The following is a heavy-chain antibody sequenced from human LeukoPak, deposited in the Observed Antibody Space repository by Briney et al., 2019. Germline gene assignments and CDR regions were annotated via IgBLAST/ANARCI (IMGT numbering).Heavy chain of an antibody. CDR3: ARDRSDIVVDRDVFDY. J-gene: IGHJ4*02. V-gene: IGHV1-2*02. Sequence: ASVKVSCKASGYTFTGYYMHWGRQAPGQGLEWMGWINPNSGGTNYAQKFQGRVTMTRDTSISTAYMELSRLRSDDTAVYYCARDRSDIVVDRDVFDYWGQGTLVTVSS. CDR2: INPNSGGT. CDR1: GYTFTGYY. D-gene: IGHD2-15*01.